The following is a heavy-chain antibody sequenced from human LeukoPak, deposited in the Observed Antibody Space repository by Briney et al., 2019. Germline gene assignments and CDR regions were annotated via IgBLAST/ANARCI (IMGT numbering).Heavy chain of an antibody. V-gene: IGHV3-15*01. Sequence: PGGSLRLSCAASGFTFNHAWMSWVRQAPGKGLEWVGRIKSKTDGGTTDYAAPVKGRFTISRDDSKNTVFLQMNMLKTDDTAVYYCSTDPSGTLVYWVQGTLVTVSS. D-gene: IGHD6-13*01. CDR1: GFTFNHAW. J-gene: IGHJ4*02. CDR3: STDPSGTLVY. CDR2: IKSKTDGGTT.